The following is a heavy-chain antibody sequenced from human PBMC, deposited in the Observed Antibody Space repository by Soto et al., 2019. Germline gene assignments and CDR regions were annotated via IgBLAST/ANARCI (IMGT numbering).Heavy chain of an antibody. CDR2: ISHSGRT. V-gene: IGHV4-39*01. J-gene: IGHJ4*02. CDR3: ARQVSLFGVLPRIYYFDY. Sequence: QLQLQESGPGMVKPSETLSLTCTVSGDSITSINYYWGWIRQPPGRGLEWIGSISHSGRTYFNSSLKRRVTMSVDTSRNEVALKLTSVTAADTAVYYCARQVSLFGVLPRIYYFDYWGQGTLVPVSS. CDR1: GDSITSINYY. D-gene: IGHD3-3*01.